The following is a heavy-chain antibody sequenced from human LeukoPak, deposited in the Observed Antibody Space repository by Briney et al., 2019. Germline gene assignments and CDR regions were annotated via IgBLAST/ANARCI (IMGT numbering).Heavy chain of an antibody. CDR3: AILIAARPDYYGMDV. CDR2: IIPIFGTA. V-gene: IGHV1-69*13. Sequence: SVKVSCKASGGTFSNYAISWVRQAPGQGLEWMGGIIPIFGTANYAQKFQGRVTITADESTSTAYMELSSLRSEDTAVYYCAILIAARPDYYGMDVWGQGTTVTVSS. D-gene: IGHD6-6*01. J-gene: IGHJ6*02. CDR1: GGTFSNYA.